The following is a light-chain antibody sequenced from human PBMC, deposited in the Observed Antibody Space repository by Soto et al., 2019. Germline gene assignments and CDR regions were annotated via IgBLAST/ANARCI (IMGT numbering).Light chain of an antibody. CDR2: DAS. CDR1: QSISRS. V-gene: IGKV1-5*01. CDR3: QHYNDFLLI. J-gene: IGKJ3*01. Sequence: DIQMTQSPSTLSASVGERVTITCRASQSISRSLAWYQQNPGKDPKLLIFDASSLESGVPSRFSGSGSGTEFTLTISSLQPDDFATYYCQHYNDFLLIFGPGTTVDIK.